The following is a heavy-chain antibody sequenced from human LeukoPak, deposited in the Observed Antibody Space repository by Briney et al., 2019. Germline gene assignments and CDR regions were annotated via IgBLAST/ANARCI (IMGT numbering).Heavy chain of an antibody. V-gene: IGHV1-18*01. D-gene: IGHD6-13*01. CDR1: GYSSTNYG. J-gene: IGHJ5*02. CDR3: ARDVGITVADSFDP. Sequence: ASVTVSCTASGYSSTNYGISWVRQAPGQGLEWVGWIHIYRGNTNYAQKFQGRVTMTTDTSTSTVYMEVRGLRSDDTAMYYCARDVGITVADSFDPWGQGTLVTVSS. CDR2: IHIYRGNT.